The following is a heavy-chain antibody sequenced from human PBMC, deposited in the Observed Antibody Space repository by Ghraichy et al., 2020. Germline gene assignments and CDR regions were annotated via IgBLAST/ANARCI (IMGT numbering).Heavy chain of an antibody. CDR1: GGSISSSSYY. V-gene: IGHV4-39*01. D-gene: IGHD2-8*01. Sequence: TLSLTCTVSGGSISSSSYYWGWIRQPPGKGLEWIGSIYDSGSTYYNPSLKSRVTISVDTSKNQYSLKLSSVTAADTAVYYCARHRKCTNGVCPNWFDPWGQRTLVTVSS. CDR3: ARHRKCTNGVCPNWFDP. J-gene: IGHJ5*02. CDR2: IYDSGST.